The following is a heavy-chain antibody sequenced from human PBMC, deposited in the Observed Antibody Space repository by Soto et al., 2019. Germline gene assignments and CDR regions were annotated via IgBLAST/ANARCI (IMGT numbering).Heavy chain of an antibody. D-gene: IGHD2-21*02. CDR1: GGSVSSGSYY. Sequence: SETLSLTCSVSGGSVSSGSYYWSWIRQPPGKGLEWIGYIYYSGSTNYNSSLKSRVTISVDTSKNQFFLKLSSVTAADTAVYYCARDFCGGDCSDDYYYYAMDVWGQGTTVTVSS. J-gene: IGHJ6*02. CDR3: ARDFCGGDCSDDYYYYAMDV. CDR2: IYYSGST. V-gene: IGHV4-61*01.